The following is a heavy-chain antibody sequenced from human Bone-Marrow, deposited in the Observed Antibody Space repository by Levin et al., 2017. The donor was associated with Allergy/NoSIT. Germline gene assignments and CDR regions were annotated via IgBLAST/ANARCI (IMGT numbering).Heavy chain of an antibody. CDR2: ISGNGGST. V-gene: IGHV3-23*01. CDR1: GFTFSSSA. D-gene: IGHD6-6*01. Sequence: LSLTCAASGFTFSSSAMTWVRQAPGKGLEWVSAISGNGGSTYYADSVKGRFTISRDNSKNTLYLQMNSLRAEDTAVYYCAKEGYSSSSGYFDYWGQGTLVTVSS. J-gene: IGHJ4*02. CDR3: AKEGYSSSSGYFDY.